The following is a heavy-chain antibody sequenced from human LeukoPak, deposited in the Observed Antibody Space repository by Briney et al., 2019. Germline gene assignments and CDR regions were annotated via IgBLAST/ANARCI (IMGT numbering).Heavy chain of an antibody. CDR3: ARTSFYYDSSGYPQEYFDY. Sequence: PSETLSLTCTVSGGSLSSYYWNWIRQPAGKGLEWIGRIYTSGSTNYNPSLESRVTMSVDTSKNQFSLKLSSVTAADTAVYYCARTSFYYDSSGYPQEYFDYWGQGTLVTVSS. CDR1: GGSLSSYY. V-gene: IGHV4-4*07. J-gene: IGHJ4*02. D-gene: IGHD3-22*01. CDR2: IYTSGST.